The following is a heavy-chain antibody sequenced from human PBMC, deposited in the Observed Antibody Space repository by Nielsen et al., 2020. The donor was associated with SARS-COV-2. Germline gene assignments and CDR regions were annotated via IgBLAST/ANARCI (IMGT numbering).Heavy chain of an antibody. V-gene: IGHV3-30-3*01. Sequence: VRQMPGKGLEWVAVISYDGSNKYYADSVKGRFTISRDNSKNTLYLQMNSLRADDTAVYYCARGPSSWYRPAPERYFDLWGRGTLVTVSP. CDR3: ARGPSSWYRPAPERYFDL. J-gene: IGHJ2*01. D-gene: IGHD6-13*01. CDR2: ISYDGSNK.